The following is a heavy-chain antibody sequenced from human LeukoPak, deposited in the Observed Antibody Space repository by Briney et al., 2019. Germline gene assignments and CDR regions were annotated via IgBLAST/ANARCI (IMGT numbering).Heavy chain of an antibody. CDR2: ISSSSSYI. CDR3: ARDPPSYGL. V-gene: IGHV3-21*01. J-gene: IGHJ4*02. CDR1: GYTFRSYN. Sequence: SGGSLTLSCAASGYTFRSYNMNWVRQAPGKGLEWVSSISSSSSYIYYADSVKGRFTISRDNAKNSLFLQMNSLRAEDTAVYYCARDPPSYGLWGQGALVTVSS. D-gene: IGHD5-18*01.